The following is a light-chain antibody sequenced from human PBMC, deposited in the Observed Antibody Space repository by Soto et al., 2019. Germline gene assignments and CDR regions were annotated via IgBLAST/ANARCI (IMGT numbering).Light chain of an antibody. V-gene: IGKV4-1*01. CDR1: QSVLYSSNNKNY. Sequence: DIVMTQSPYSLGVSLGERATINCKSSQSVLYSSNNKNYLAWYQQKPGQPPKLLIYWASTRESGVPDRFSGSGSGTDFTLTISSLQAEDVAVYYCQQYYSTPRTFGQGTKVDIK. CDR3: QQYYSTPRT. CDR2: WAS. J-gene: IGKJ1*01.